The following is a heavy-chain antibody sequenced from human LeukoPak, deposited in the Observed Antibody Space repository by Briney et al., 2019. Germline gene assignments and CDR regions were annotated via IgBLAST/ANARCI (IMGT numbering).Heavy chain of an antibody. J-gene: IGHJ4*02. CDR3: AKGYNYGSWRIDY. CDR2: INAGNDNT. CDR1: GYTFTTST. D-gene: IGHD3-10*01. V-gene: IGHV1-3*01. Sequence: GASVKVSCKASGYTFTTSTMHWVRQVPGQRLEWMGCINAGNDNTDFSERFQGRVTITRDTSAGTVYMELSSLTSEDTAVYYCAKGYNYGSWRIDYWGQGTLVTVSS.